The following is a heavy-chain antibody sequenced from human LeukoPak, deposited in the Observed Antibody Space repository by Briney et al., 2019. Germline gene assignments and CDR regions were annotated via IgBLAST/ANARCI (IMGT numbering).Heavy chain of an antibody. J-gene: IGHJ4*02. D-gene: IGHD2-2*01. CDR2: INPNSGGT. CDR1: GYTFTGYY. Sequence: GASVKVSCKASGYTFTGYYMHWVRQAPGQGLEWMGWINPNSGGTNYAQKFQGRVTMTRNTSISTAYMELSSLRSEDTAVYYCARGRVPAVYKALLDYWGQGTLVTVSS. CDR3: ARGRVPAVYKALLDY. V-gene: IGHV1-2*02.